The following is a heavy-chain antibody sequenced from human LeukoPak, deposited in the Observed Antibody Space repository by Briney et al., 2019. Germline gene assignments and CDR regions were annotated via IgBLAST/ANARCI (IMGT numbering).Heavy chain of an antibody. CDR3: AALSGSYEVDY. CDR1: GYSISSGYY. CDR2: IYHSGST. V-gene: IGHV4-38-2*01. J-gene: IGHJ4*02. D-gene: IGHD1-26*01. Sequence: SSETLSLTCAVSGYSISSGYYWGWIRQPPGKGLEWIGSIYHSGSTYYNPSLKSRVTISVDTSKNQFSLKLSSVTAADTAVYYCAALSGSYEVDYWGQGTLVTVSS.